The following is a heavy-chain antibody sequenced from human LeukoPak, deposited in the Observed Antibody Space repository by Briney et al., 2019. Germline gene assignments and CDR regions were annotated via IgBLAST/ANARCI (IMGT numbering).Heavy chain of an antibody. V-gene: IGHV3-11*04. J-gene: IGHJ6*04. CDR2: ISSSGSTI. Sequence: AGGSLRLSCAASGFTVDDYGMSWIRQAPGKGLEWVSYISSSGSTIYYADSVKGRFTISRDNAKNSLYLQMNSLRAEDTAVYYCVELGITMIGGVWGKGTTVTISS. CDR3: VELGITMIGGV. D-gene: IGHD3-10*02. CDR1: GFTVDDYG.